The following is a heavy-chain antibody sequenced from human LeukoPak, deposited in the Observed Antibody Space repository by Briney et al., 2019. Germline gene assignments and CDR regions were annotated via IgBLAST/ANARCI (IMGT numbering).Heavy chain of an antibody. D-gene: IGHD6-13*01. CDR1: GGTFSSYA. CDR2: IIPALEIS. Sequence: SVKVSFTASGGTFSSYAFSWVRQAPGQGLEWMGRIIPALEISHYAQKFQGRVTTTANISTSTAYMELSSLRSEDTAVYYCATSGYRSSWYSTRREDWFDPWGQGTLVTVSS. CDR3: ATSGYRSSWYSTRREDWFDP. V-gene: IGHV1-69*04. J-gene: IGHJ5*02.